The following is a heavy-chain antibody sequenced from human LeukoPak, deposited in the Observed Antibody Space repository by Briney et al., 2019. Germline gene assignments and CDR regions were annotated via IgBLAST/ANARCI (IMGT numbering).Heavy chain of an antibody. J-gene: IGHJ4*02. Sequence: GGSLRLSCAASGFTFSSYTMHWVRQAPGKGLEYVSAITTNGGRTYYANSFKGRFTISRDNSKSTLYLQMNSLRADDTAVYYCAREVRGDYFDFWGQGTLVTVSS. CDR3: AREVRGDYFDF. D-gene: IGHD3-16*01. CDR2: ITTNGGRT. V-gene: IGHV3-64*01. CDR1: GFTFSSYT.